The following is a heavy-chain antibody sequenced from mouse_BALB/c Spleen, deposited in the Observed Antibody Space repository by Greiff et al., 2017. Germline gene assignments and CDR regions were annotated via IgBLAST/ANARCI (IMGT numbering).Heavy chain of an antibody. CDR2: INPSSGYT. Sequence: VQLQQSGAELARPGASVKMSCKASGYTFTSYTMHWVKQRPGQGLEWIGYINPSSGYTNYNQKFKDKATLTADKSSSTAYMQLSSLTSEDSAVYYCTRGGYYYGYYAMDYWGQGTSVTVSS. V-gene: IGHV1-4*01. D-gene: IGHD1-1*01. CDR3: TRGGYYYGYYAMDY. J-gene: IGHJ4*01. CDR1: GYTFTSYT.